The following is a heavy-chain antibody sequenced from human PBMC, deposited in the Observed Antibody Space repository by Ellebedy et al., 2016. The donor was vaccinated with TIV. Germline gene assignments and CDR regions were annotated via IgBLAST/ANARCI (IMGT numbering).Heavy chain of an antibody. V-gene: IGHV4-39*07. D-gene: IGHD4-17*01. J-gene: IGHJ4*02. CDR1: GGSISSSSYY. Sequence: MPSETLFLTCTVSGGSISSSSYYWGWIRQPPGKGLEWIGSIYYSGSTYYNPSLKRRVTISVDTSKNQFSLKLSSVAAADTAVYYCARVFCGDSPESFDYWGQGTLVTVSS. CDR3: ARVFCGDSPESFDY. CDR2: IYYSGST.